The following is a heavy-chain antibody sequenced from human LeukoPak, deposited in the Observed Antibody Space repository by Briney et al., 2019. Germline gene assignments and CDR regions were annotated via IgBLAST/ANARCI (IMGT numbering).Heavy chain of an antibody. V-gene: IGHV4-30-2*01. J-gene: IGHJ6*04. CDR2: IYHSGST. CDR1: GGSISSGGYY. Sequence: PSETLSLTCTVSGGSISSGGYYWSWIRQPPGKGLEWIGYIYHSGSTYYNPSLKSRVTISVDRSKNQFSLKLSSVTAADTAVYYCARVSLIVAYSTSVDVWGKGTTVTVSS. CDR3: ARVSLIVAYSTSVDV. D-gene: IGHD5-12*01.